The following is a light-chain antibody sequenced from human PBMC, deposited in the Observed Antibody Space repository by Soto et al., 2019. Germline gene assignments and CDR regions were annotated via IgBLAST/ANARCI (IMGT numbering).Light chain of an antibody. V-gene: IGKV1-9*01. CDR2: AAS. CDR3: QQVKSFLPLT. Sequence: IQLTQSPSSLSASVGGSVTITCRASQDISSHLAWYQQKPGKAPKVLIYAASTLESGVPSRFSGSGSGTDFTLTISRLQAEDFATYYCQQVKSFLPLTFGGGTKVDIK. CDR1: QDISSH. J-gene: IGKJ4*01.